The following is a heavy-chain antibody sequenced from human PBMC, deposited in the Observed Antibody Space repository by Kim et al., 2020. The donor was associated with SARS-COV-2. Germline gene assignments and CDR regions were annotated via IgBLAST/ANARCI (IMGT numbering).Heavy chain of an antibody. D-gene: IGHD3-22*01. J-gene: IGHJ4*02. CDR3: AKDLYYDSSGYGGVYFDY. CDR2: IYSGGSTT. V-gene: IGHV3-23*03. Sequence: GGSLRLSCAASGFTFSSYAMSWVRQAPGKGLEWVSVIYSGGSTTYYADSVKGRFIISRDNSKNTLYLQMNSLRAEDTAVYYCAKDLYYDSSGYGGVYFDYWGQGTLVTVSS. CDR1: GFTFSSYA.